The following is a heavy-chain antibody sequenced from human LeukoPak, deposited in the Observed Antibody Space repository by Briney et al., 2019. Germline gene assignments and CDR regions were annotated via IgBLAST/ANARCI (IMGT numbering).Heavy chain of an antibody. D-gene: IGHD4-11*01. J-gene: IGHJ6*02. CDR2: INPSGGST. CDR1: GYTFTSYY. CDR3: ARDPSDYRHYYYYYGMDV. Sequence: ASVKVSCKASGYTFTSYYMHWVRQAPGQGLEWMGIINPSGGSTSYAQKFQGRVTMTRDTSTSTVYMELSSLRSEDTAVYYCARDPSDYRHYYYYYGMDVWGQGTTVTVSS. V-gene: IGHV1-46*01.